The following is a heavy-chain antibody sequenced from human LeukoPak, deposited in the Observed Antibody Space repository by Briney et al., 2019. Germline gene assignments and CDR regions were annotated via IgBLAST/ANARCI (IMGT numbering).Heavy chain of an antibody. Sequence: ASVKVSCKASGYTFTSYGISWVRQAPGQGLEWMGWISAYNGNTNYAQKFQGRVTMTRDTSISTAYMELSRLRSDDTAVYYCARGAIAARPLYYYYMDVWGKGTTVTVSS. J-gene: IGHJ6*03. CDR3: ARGAIAARPLYYYYMDV. V-gene: IGHV1-18*01. D-gene: IGHD6-6*01. CDR2: ISAYNGNT. CDR1: GYTFTSYG.